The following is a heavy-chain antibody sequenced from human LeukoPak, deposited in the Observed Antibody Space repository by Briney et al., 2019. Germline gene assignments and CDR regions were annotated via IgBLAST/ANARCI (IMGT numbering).Heavy chain of an antibody. CDR3: ARLGGGGDFDY. Sequence: SETLSLTCAVSGGSISSGGYSWSWIRQPPGRGLEWIGYIYHSGSTYYNPSLKSRVSISVDTSKNQFSLRLNSVIAADTAMYYCARLGGGGDFDYWGQGTLVTVSS. J-gene: IGHJ4*02. V-gene: IGHV4-30-2*01. CDR1: GGSISSGGYS. D-gene: IGHD1-26*01. CDR2: IYHSGST.